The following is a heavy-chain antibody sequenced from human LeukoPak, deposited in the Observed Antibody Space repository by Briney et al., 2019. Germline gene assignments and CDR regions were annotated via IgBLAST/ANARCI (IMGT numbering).Heavy chain of an antibody. CDR2: ISSSSSYI. CDR1: GFTFSSYA. Sequence: GGSLRLSCEASGFTFSSYAMSWVRQAPGKGPEWVSSISSSSSYIYYADSVKGRFTISRDNAKNSLYLQMNSLRAEDTAVYYCARAVAMVPAFDIWGQGTMVTVSS. J-gene: IGHJ3*02. V-gene: IGHV3-21*01. CDR3: ARAVAMVPAFDI. D-gene: IGHD3-10*01.